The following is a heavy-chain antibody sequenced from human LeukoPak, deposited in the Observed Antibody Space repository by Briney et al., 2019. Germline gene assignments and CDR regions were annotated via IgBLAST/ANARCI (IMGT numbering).Heavy chain of an antibody. V-gene: IGHV3-21*01. CDR1: GFTFSSYS. J-gene: IGHJ4*02. D-gene: IGHD2-15*01. CDR3: ARGDCSGGSCTAPIDY. CDR2: ISSSSSYI. Sequence: PGGSLRLSCAASGFTFSSYSMNWVRQAPGKGLEWVSSISSSSSYIYYAESVKGRFTISRDNAKNSLYLQMNSLRAEDTAVYYCARGDCSGGSCTAPIDYWGQGTLVTVSS.